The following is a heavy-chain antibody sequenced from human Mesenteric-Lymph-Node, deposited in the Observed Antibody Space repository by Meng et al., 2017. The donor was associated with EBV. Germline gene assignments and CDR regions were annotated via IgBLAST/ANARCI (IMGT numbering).Heavy chain of an antibody. J-gene: IGHJ4*02. CDR1: GAPFPSHG. CDR3: ARGRHVNMVALYFDF. V-gene: IGHV1-69*01. Sequence: SGAGVKVPGSSSKVACTASGAPFPSHGISWVRQAPGQGLEWMGGTAPLIGTSNYAQNFQGRVRITADESTSTAYMELRSLRYEDTAVYYCARGRHVNMVALYFDFWGQGTLVTVSS. CDR2: TAPLIGTS. D-gene: IGHD5-12*01.